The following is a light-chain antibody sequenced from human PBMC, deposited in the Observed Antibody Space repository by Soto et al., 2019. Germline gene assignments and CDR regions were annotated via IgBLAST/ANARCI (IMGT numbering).Light chain of an antibody. J-gene: IGLJ1*01. CDR3: SSFTSSTTYV. V-gene: IGLV2-14*03. CDR2: DVN. Sequence: QSVLTQPASVSGSPGQSIAISCTGTSSDVGSYNSVSLYQQYPGKAPKLMIHDVNNRPSGISDRFSGSKSGNTASLTISGLQAEDEADYYCSSFTSSTTYVFGTGTKLTAL. CDR1: SSDVGSYNS.